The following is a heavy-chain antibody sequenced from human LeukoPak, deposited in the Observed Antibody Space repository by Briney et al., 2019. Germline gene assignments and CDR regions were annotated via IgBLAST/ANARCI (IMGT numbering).Heavy chain of an antibody. CDR1: GYTFTSYD. D-gene: IGHD6-13*01. J-gene: IGHJ6*03. CDR2: MNPNSGNT. V-gene: IGHV1-8*01. Sequence: GASVKVSCKASGYTFTSYDINWVRQATGQGLEWMGWMNPNSGNTGYAQKFQGRVTMTRNTSISTAYMELSSLRSEDTAVYYCARGRIDLQQPGYYYYYMDVWGKGTTVTISS. CDR3: ARGRIDLQQPGYYYYYMDV.